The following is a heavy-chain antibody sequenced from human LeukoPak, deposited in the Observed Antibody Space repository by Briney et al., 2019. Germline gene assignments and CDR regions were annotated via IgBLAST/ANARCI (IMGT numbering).Heavy chain of an antibody. CDR2: ISGSGGST. CDR1: GFTFSSYA. CDR3: AKEGGDWNYRTYYYYGMDV. Sequence: PGGSLRLSCAASGFTFSSYAMSWVRQAPGKGLEWVSAISGSGGSTYYADSVKGRFTISRDNSKNTLYLQMNSLRAEDTAVYYCAKEGGDWNYRTYYYYGMDVWGQGTTVTVSS. J-gene: IGHJ6*02. D-gene: IGHD1-7*01. V-gene: IGHV3-23*01.